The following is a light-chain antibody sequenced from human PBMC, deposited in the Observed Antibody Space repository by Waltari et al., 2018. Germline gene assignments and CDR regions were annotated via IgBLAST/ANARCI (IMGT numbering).Light chain of an antibody. J-gene: IGLJ1*01. Sequence: QAGPTQPPSVSKGLRQTATLTCTGNSNNVGNQGAAWLQQRQGHPPKLLSDRDNARPSGISERFSASRSGNTASLTITGLQPEDEADYYCSAWDYNLNAYVFGTGTKVTVL. CDR3: SAWDYNLNAYV. CDR1: SNNVGNQG. CDR2: RDN. V-gene: IGLV10-54*04.